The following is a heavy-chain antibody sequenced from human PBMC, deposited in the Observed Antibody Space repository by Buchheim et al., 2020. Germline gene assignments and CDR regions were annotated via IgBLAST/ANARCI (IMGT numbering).Heavy chain of an antibody. CDR3: AKPIAAAGLGDV. D-gene: IGHD6-13*01. CDR1: GFTFSSYG. J-gene: IGHJ6*02. V-gene: IGHV3-30*18. CDR2: ISYDGSNK. Sequence: QVQLVESGGGVVQPGRSLRLSCAASGFTFSSYGMHWVRQAPGKGLEWVAVISYDGSNKYYADSVKGRFTIPRDNSKNTLYLQMNSLGAEDTAVYYCAKPIAAAGLGDVWGQGTT.